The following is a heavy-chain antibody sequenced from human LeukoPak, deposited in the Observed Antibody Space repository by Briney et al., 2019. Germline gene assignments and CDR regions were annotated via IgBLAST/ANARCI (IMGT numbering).Heavy chain of an antibody. J-gene: IGHJ4*02. Sequence: GGSLRLSCAASGFTFSNYWMHWVRQAPGKGLVWVSRIYTDGSSTNYADSVKGRFTISRDNAKNTLYLQMNSLRGEDTAVYYCARLLVGVITTHSGDCWGQGTLVTVSS. CDR2: IYTDGSST. V-gene: IGHV3-74*01. CDR3: ARLLVGVITTHSGDC. CDR1: GFTFSNYW. D-gene: IGHD3-22*01.